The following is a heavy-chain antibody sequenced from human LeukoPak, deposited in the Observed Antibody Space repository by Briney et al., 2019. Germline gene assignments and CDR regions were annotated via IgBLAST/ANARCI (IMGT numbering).Heavy chain of an antibody. D-gene: IGHD2-2*03. Sequence: SETLSLTCAVYGGSFSGYYWSWIRQPPGKGLEWIGEINHSGSTNYNPSLKSRVTISVDTSKNQFSLKLSSVTAADTAVYYCARVGGYCSSTSCYPRYYYYYGMDVWGQGTTVTVSS. V-gene: IGHV4-34*01. CDR1: GGSFSGYY. CDR3: ARVGGYCSSTSCYPRYYYYYGMDV. CDR2: INHSGST. J-gene: IGHJ6*02.